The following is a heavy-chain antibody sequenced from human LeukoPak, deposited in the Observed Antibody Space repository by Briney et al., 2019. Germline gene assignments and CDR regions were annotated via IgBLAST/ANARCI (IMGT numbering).Heavy chain of an antibody. CDR3: ARAGARIPEAAVAGN. CDR1: GGTFSSTT. J-gene: IGHJ3*01. V-gene: IGHV1-69*13. Sequence: GASVKVSCKASGGTFSSTTINWVRQAPGQGLEWMGGITPIFRTPNYAQKFQGRVTITAVESMSTAYMELSSLRSDDTAVYYCARAGARIPEAAVAGNWGQGTMVTVSS. CDR2: ITPIFRTP. D-gene: IGHD6-19*01.